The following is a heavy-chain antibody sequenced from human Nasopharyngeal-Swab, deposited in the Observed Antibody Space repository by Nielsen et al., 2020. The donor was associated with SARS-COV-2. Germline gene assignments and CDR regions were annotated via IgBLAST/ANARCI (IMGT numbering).Heavy chain of an antibody. J-gene: IGHJ4*02. V-gene: IGHV4-4*02. CDR3: ARGYGRGYFDY. D-gene: IGHD5-18*01. CDR2: IYHSGST. CDR1: GGSISSSNW. Sequence: SETLSLTCAVSGGSISSSNWWSWVRQPPGKGLEWIGEIYHSGSTNYNPSLKSRVTISVDTSKNQFSLKLSSVTAADTAVYYCARGYGRGYFDYWGQGTLVTVSS.